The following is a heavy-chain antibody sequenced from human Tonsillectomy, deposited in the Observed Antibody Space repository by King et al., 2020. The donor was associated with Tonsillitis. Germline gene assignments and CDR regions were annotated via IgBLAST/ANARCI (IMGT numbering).Heavy chain of an antibody. J-gene: IGHJ2*01. CDR1: GFSLSTSGVG. CDR3: ARRHDSSSWYEYFDL. V-gene: IGHV2-5*02. Sequence: TLKESGPTLVKPTQTLTLTCTFSGFSLSTSGVGVGWIRQPPGKALDWLALIYWDGDKRYSPSLKSRLTITKDTSKNQVVLTMTNMDPVDTASYFCARRHDSSSWYEYFDLWGRGTLVTVSS. CDR2: IYWDGDK. D-gene: IGHD6-13*01.